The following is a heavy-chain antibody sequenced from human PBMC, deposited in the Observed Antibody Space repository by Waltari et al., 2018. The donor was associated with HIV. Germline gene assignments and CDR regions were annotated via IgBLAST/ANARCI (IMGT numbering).Heavy chain of an antibody. V-gene: IGHV4-38-2*02. D-gene: IGHD2-2*01. Sequence: QVQLPESVPGLVEPSKILSLTCSVPYFLLKTGYNCAWIRQPPVMGLELIGAISHNGITYYNPYNPSLKSRVIISSDTSKNQFSLTLNSLTAEDTAFYYCAREWYCSTSACRYYFDFWGRGALVTVSS. CDR1: YFLLKTGYN. CDR2: ISHNGIT. J-gene: IGHJ4*02. CDR3: AREWYCSTSACRYYFDF.